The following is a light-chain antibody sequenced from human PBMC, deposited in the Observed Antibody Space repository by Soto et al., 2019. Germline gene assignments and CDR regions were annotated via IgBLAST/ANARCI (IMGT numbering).Light chain of an antibody. CDR2: AAF. J-gene: IGKJ2*01. V-gene: IGKV1-12*01. Sequence: DIQMTQSPSSVSASVGDRVTITCRASQGISSWVAWYQQKPGKALKLLIYAAFSLQSGVPSRFSGSGSGTDFTLTISMLQPEDFATYYFQQANSFPHTCGQGTKLEIK. CDR1: QGISSW. CDR3: QQANSFPHT.